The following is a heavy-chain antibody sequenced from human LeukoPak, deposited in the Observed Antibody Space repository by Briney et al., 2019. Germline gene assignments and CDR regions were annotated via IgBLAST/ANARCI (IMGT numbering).Heavy chain of an antibody. CDR2: IRSKADSYTT. D-gene: IGHD6-13*01. Sequence: GGSLRLSCAASGFTFSVSAMHWVRQASGKGLEWLGRIRSKADSYTTAHAASVKGRFIVSRDDSKNTAYLQMNSLKTEDTAVYYCRAAADLNDYWGQGTLVTVSS. V-gene: IGHV3-73*01. CDR3: RAAADLNDY. CDR1: GFTFSVSA. J-gene: IGHJ4*02.